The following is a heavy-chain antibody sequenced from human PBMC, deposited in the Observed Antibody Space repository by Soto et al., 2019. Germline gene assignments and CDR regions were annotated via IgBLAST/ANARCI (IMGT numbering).Heavy chain of an antibody. J-gene: IGHJ3*02. Sequence: GGSLRLSCAASGFTFRSYAMSWVRQAPGKGLEWVSAISGSGGSTYYADSVKGRFTISRDNSKNTLYLQMNSLRAEDTAVYYCAKALPEDCSSTSCYDAFDIWVQGTMVTVSS. D-gene: IGHD2-2*01. CDR2: ISGSGGST. V-gene: IGHV3-23*01. CDR3: AKALPEDCSSTSCYDAFDI. CDR1: GFTFRSYA.